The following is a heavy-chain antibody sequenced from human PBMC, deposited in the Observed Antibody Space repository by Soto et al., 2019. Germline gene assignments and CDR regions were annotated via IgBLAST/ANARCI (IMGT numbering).Heavy chain of an antibody. D-gene: IGHD3-10*01. J-gene: IGHJ4*02. CDR3: VGGQSSFDY. V-gene: IGHV3-30*03. CDR1: GFPFTTYG. Sequence: QVQLVESGGGVVQPGRSLRLSCAASGFPFTTYGMHWVRQGPGKGLEWVAVISYDGSNKYYADSVKGRFTISIDNAKNTLYLQMNSLRPEDTALYYCVGGQSSFDYRGQGTLVTVSS. CDR2: ISYDGSNK.